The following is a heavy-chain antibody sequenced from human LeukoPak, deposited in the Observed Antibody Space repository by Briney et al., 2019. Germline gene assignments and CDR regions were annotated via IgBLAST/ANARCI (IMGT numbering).Heavy chain of an antibody. D-gene: IGHD5-24*01. Sequence: GASVKVSCKASGYTFTNYGITWVRQAPGQGLEWMGIINTSGGSTSYAQKFQGRVTMTRDTSTSTVYMELSSLRSEDTAVYYCASRDGYNFDYWGQGTLVTVSA. CDR2: INTSGGST. CDR1: GYTFTNYG. V-gene: IGHV1-46*01. J-gene: IGHJ4*02. CDR3: ASRDGYNFDY.